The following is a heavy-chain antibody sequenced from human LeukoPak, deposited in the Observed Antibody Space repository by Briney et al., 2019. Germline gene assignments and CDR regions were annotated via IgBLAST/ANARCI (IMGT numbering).Heavy chain of an antibody. CDR3: AKLVGATVNYYYYYMDV. V-gene: IGHV3-23*01. J-gene: IGHJ6*03. CDR2: ISGSGGST. CDR1: GFTFSSYA. D-gene: IGHD1-26*01. Sequence: AGSLRLSCAASGFTFSSYAMSWVRRAPGKGLEGVSAISGSGGSTYYADSVKGRFTISRDNTKNTLYLQMNSLRAEDTAVYYCAKLVGATVNYYYYYMDVWGKGTTVTVSS.